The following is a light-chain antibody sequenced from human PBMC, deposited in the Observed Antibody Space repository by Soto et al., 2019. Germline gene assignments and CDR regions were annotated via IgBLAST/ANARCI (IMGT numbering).Light chain of an antibody. CDR3: QQYHNLWT. CDR1: HYIYSN. J-gene: IGKJ1*01. CDR2: RAS. Sequence: EIVMTQSPATLSVSPGERATLSCTASHYIYSNVAWFQQRPGQAPRLLIYRASTRATGTPARFSGSGSGTEFTLTITSLQSADFALYYCQQYHNLWTFGQGTEVEIK. V-gene: IGKV3-15*01.